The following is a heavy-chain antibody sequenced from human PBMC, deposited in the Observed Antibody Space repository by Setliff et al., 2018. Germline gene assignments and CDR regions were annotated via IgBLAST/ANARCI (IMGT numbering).Heavy chain of an antibody. D-gene: IGHD1-1*01. V-gene: IGHV4-39*07. J-gene: IGHJ4*02. Sequence: SETLSLTCAVQGGPFSSYYWGWIRQPPGKGLEWIGSIYYSGSTYYNPSLKSRVTISVDTSKNQFSLKMTSMTAADTAVYYCAKGGGRYHSDSWGQGILVTVSS. CDR1: GGPFSSYY. CDR2: IYYSGST. CDR3: AKGGGRYHSDS.